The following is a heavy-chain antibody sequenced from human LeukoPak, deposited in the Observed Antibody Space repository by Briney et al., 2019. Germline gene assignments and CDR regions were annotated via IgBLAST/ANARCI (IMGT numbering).Heavy chain of an antibody. D-gene: IGHD6-19*01. V-gene: IGHV4-39*01. J-gene: IGHJ4*02. CDR1: GGSISSSSYY. CDR3: ARSCSGWYRWAIDY. CDR2: IYYSGST. Sequence: SETLSLTCTVSGGSISSSSYYWGWIRQPPGKGLEWIGSIYYSGSTYYNPSLKSRVTISVDTSKNQFSLKLSSVTAADTAVYYCARSCSGWYRWAIDYWGQGTLVTVSS.